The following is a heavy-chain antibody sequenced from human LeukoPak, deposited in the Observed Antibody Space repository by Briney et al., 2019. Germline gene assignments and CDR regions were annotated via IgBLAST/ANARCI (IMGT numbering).Heavy chain of an antibody. J-gene: IGHJ5*02. CDR1: GYTFIGYY. V-gene: IGHV1-2*02. CDR2: INPNSGGT. CDR3: ARDLTRDNWFDP. Sequence: ASVKVSCKASGYTFIGYYMHWVRQAPGEGLEWMGWINPNSGGTKYAQKFQGRVTMIRDTSISTAYMELNRLRSDDTAVYYCARDLTRDNWFDPWGQGTLVTVSS.